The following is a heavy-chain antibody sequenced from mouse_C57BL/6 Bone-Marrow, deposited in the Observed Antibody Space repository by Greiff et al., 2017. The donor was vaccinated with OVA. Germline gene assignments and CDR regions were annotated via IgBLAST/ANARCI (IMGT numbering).Heavy chain of an antibody. CDR3: ARRQLRSLYAMDY. CDR1: GYTFTSYW. Sequence: QVQLQQSGAELVKPGASVKMSCKASGYTFTSYWITWVKQRPGQGLEWIGDIYPGSGSTNYNEKFKSKATLTVDTSSSTAYMQLSSLTSEDSAVYYCARRQLRSLYAMDYWGQGTSVTVSS. D-gene: IGHD3-2*02. CDR2: IYPGSGST. J-gene: IGHJ4*01. V-gene: IGHV1-55*01.